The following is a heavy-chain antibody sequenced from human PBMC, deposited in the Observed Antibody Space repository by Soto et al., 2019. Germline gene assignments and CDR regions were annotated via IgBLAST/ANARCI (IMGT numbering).Heavy chain of an antibody. V-gene: IGHV1-69*02. Sequence: QVQLVQSGAEVKKPGSSVKVSCKASGGTFSSYTISWVRQAPGQGLEWMGRIIPILGIANYAQKFQGRVTITADKSTSTAYMELSSLRSEDTAVYYCASQGGYCSSTSCFPGWSDPWGQGTLVTVSS. CDR2: IIPILGIA. CDR3: ASQGGYCSSTSCFPGWSDP. J-gene: IGHJ5*02. CDR1: GGTFSSYT. D-gene: IGHD2-2*01.